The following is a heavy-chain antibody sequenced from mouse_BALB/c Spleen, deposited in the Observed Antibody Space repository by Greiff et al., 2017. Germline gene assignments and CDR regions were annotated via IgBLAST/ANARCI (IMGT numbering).Heavy chain of an antibody. CDR1: GFTFSSFG. CDR2: ISSGSSTI. CDR3: AQSARGYLVV. D-gene: IGHD3-3*01. Sequence: EVQRVESGGGLVQPGGSRKLSCAGSGFTFSSFGVHWVRQAPEKGLVWVAYISSGSSTIYYADTVKGRFTISRDNPKHTLFLQMTSLRSEDTAMYYCAQSARGYLVVRGAEIMFTGSS. J-gene: IGHJ1*01. V-gene: IGHV5-17*02.